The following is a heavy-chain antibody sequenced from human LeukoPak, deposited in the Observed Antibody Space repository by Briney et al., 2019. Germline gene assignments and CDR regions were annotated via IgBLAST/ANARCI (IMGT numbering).Heavy chain of an antibody. CDR1: GYTFIDYT. CDR3: ARDRYELTY. D-gene: IGHD1-1*01. Sequence: EASVKVSCKASGYTFIDYTITWVRQAPGLRLEWMGRITPYDGNPTYAQKFQDRVTMTADTSTTTAYLELRNLRSDDTAVYYCARDRYELTYWGQGTLVTVSS. CDR2: ITPYDGNP. J-gene: IGHJ4*02. V-gene: IGHV1-18*01.